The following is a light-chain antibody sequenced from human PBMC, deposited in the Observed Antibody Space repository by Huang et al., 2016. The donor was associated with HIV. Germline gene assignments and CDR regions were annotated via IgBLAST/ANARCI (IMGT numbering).Light chain of an antibody. CDR2: DAA. CDR1: QSVGSY. J-gene: IGKJ3*01. Sequence: EIVLTQSPATLSLSPGERATLSCRASQSVGSYLAWYQKKPGQAPRLLIYDAANRATGIPARFSGSGSGTDFTLTISSLEPEDFAVYYCQQRSNFTFGPGTKVDIK. CDR3: QQRSNFT. V-gene: IGKV3-11*01.